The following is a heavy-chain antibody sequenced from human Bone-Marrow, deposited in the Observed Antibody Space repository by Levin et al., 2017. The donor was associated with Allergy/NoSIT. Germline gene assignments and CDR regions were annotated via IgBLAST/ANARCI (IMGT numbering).Heavy chain of an antibody. J-gene: IGHJ3*02. CDR2: INTSGDAK. V-gene: IGHV3-48*04. D-gene: IGHD3/OR15-3a*01. Sequence: ASVKVSCAASGFIFSSYSMNWVRQAPGKGLEWLSYINTSGDAKTHADSVRGRFTISRDNTENSLYLQMNSLRAEDTAVYFCVRDKDYAFDIWGQGSMVAVSS. CDR1: GFIFSSYS. CDR3: VRDKDYAFDI.